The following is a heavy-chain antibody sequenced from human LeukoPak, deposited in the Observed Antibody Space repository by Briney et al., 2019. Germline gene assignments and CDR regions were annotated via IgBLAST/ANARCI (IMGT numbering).Heavy chain of an antibody. D-gene: IGHD1-26*01. Sequence: SETLSLTCAVSGGSISSGGYYWSWIRQHPGKGLEWIGYIYYSGSTYYNPSLKSRVTISVDTSKNQFSLKLSSVTAADTAVYYCARHFSSGSYGALDYWGQGTLVTVSS. CDR2: IYYSGST. J-gene: IGHJ4*02. CDR3: ARHFSSGSYGALDY. CDR1: GGSISSGGYY. V-gene: IGHV4-31*11.